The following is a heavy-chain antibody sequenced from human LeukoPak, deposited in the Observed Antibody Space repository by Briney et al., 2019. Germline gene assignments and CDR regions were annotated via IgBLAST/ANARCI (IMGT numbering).Heavy chain of an antibody. D-gene: IGHD2-21*02. J-gene: IGHJ4*02. V-gene: IGHV3-48*01. CDR3: AKDSRTVVVTAAGD. CDR1: GFTFSSYN. CDR2: ISSSSSPI. Sequence: GGSLRPSCAASGFTFSSYNMNWVRQAPGKGLEWVSYISSSSSPIFYADSVKGRFTISRDNSKNTLYLQMNSLRAEDTAVYYCAKDSRTVVVTAAGDWGQGTLVTVSS.